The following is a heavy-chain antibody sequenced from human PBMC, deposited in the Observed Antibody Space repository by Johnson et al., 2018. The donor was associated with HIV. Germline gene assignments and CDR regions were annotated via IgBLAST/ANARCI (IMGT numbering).Heavy chain of an antibody. V-gene: IGHV3-20*04. Sequence: MQLVESGGGVARPGGSLRLSCEASGFSFDEYDMSWVRQAPGKGLEWVSGINWNGATPGSADSVKGRFTISRDNAKNSLYLQMNSLRAEDTAVYYCASSWFGELSYAFDIWGQGTMVTVSS. CDR1: GFSFDEYD. CDR3: ASSWFGELSYAFDI. D-gene: IGHD3-10*01. CDR2: INWNGATP. J-gene: IGHJ3*02.